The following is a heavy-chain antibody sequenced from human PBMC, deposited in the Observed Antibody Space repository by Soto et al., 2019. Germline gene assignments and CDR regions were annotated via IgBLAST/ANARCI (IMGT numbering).Heavy chain of an antibody. CDR1: GGSISSGDYY. CDR3: ARVPGFGELVHPVNGMDV. CDR2: IYYSGST. J-gene: IGHJ6*02. V-gene: IGHV4-30-4*01. Sequence: PSETLSLTCTVSGGSISSGDYYWSWIRQPPGKGLEWIGYIYYSGSTYYNPSLKSRVTISVDTSKNQFSLKLSSVTAADTAVYYCARVPGFGELVHPVNGMDVWGQGTTVTVSS. D-gene: IGHD3-10*01.